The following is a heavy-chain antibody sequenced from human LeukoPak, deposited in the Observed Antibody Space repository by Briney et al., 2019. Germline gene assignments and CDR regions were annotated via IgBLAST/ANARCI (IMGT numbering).Heavy chain of an antibody. J-gene: IGHJ3*02. CDR2: INPSGGST. CDR3: ARVDPYCSGGSCYSFDAFDI. Sequence: GASVKVSCKASGYTFTSYYMHWMRQAPGQGLEWMGIINPSGGSTSYAQKFQGRVTMTRDTSTSTVYMELSSLRSEDTAVYYCARVDPYCSGGSCYSFDAFDIWGQGTMVTVSS. D-gene: IGHD2-15*01. V-gene: IGHV1-46*01. CDR1: GYTFTSYY.